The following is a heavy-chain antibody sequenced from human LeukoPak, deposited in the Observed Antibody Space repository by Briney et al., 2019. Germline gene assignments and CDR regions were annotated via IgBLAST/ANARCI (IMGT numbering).Heavy chain of an antibody. CDR2: INPNSGGT. J-gene: IGHJ5*02. CDR1: RYTFTRYY. D-gene: IGHD2-15*01. V-gene: IGHV1-2*02. CDR3: ARADGYCSGGSCYGGRFDP. Sequence: GASVKVSCKASRYTFTRYYMHWVRKAPGQGLDWMEWINPNSGGTNYAQKSQGRVTTTRDTSISTAYIELSRLRSDDTAVYYCARADGYCSGGSCYGGRFDPWGQGTLVTVSS.